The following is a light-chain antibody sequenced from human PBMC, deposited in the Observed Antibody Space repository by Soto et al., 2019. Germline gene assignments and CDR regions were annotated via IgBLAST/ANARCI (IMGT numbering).Light chain of an antibody. V-gene: IGKV1-33*01. CDR1: QDIRGY. J-gene: IGKJ5*01. CDR2: DAT. CDR3: QQYEAFPIT. Sequence: DIQMTQSPSSLSASVGDRVTITCQASQDIRGYLNWYQQKPRKPPKLLIYDATNFETGVSKRFSGSGSGTHFTLTILSLQPDDIGTFYCQQYEAFPITFGHGTRV.